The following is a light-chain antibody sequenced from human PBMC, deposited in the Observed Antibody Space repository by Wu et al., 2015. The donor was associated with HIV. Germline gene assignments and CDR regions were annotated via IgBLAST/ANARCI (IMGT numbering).Light chain of an antibody. Sequence: MQLTQSPSFLSASVGDRVTITCRASQGIRNYLAWYQQKAGKAPKLLIYAATTLQSGVPSRFSGSGSVADYTLTISSLQPEDFVTYYCQQYYSTPLTFGGGTKVRSN. V-gene: IGKV1-NL1*01. CDR3: QQYYSTPLT. CDR1: QGIRNY. CDR2: AAT. J-gene: IGKJ4*01.